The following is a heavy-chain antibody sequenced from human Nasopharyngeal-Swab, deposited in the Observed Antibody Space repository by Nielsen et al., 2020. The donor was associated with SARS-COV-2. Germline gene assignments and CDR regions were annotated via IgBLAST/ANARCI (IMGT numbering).Heavy chain of an antibody. J-gene: IGHJ4*02. CDR3: TRCGGGCYSGRDY. Sequence: GGSLRLSCVTSGFTFNMFSIHWVRQASGEGLEWVARIRSKGNNYATAYSASVKGRFIIFRDDPTNTAYLQMNSLKTEDTAMYYCTRCGGGCYSGRDYWGQGTLVTVSS. CDR1: GFTFNMFS. D-gene: IGHD2-15*01. V-gene: IGHV3-73*01. CDR2: IRSKGNNYAT.